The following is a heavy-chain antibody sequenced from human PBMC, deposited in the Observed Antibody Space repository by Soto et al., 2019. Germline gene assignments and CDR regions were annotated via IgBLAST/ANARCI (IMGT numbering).Heavy chain of an antibody. CDR3: ARVDTAMVKSRYYYYGMDV. V-gene: IGHV1-18*01. J-gene: IGHJ6*02. D-gene: IGHD5-18*01. Sequence: GASVKVSCKASGYTFTSYGISWVRQAPGQGLEWMGWISAYNGNTNYAQKLQGRVTMTTDTSTSTAYMELRSLRSDDTAVYYCARVDTAMVKSRYYYYGMDVWGQGTTVTAP. CDR2: ISAYNGNT. CDR1: GYTFTSYG.